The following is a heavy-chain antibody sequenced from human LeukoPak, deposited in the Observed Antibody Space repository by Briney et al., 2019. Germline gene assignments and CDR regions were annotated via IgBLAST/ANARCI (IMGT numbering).Heavy chain of an antibody. CDR1: GGSISSSSYY. D-gene: IGHD5-12*01. V-gene: IGHV4-39*01. J-gene: IGHJ5*02. Sequence: SETLSLTCTVSGGSISSSSYYRGWIRQPPGKGLEWIGSIYYSGSTYYNPSLKSRVTISADTSKNQFSLKLSSVTAADTAVYYCARRYSGYDEGDRYNWFDPWGQGTLVTVSS. CDR2: IYYSGST. CDR3: ARRYSGYDEGDRYNWFDP.